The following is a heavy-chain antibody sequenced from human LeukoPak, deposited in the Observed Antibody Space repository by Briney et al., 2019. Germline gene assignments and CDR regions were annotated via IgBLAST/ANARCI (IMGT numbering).Heavy chain of an antibody. J-gene: IGHJ4*02. V-gene: IGHV4-34*01. CDR2: INHSGST. D-gene: IGHD3-22*01. CDR3: ASISHSTYYYDSSGSAEFDY. Sequence: SETLSLTCAVYGGSFSGYYWSWIRQPPGKGLEWIGEINHSGSTNYNPSLKSRVTISVDTSKNQFSLKPSSVTAADTAVYYCASISHSTYYYDSSGSAEFDYWGQGTLVTVSS. CDR1: GGSFSGYY.